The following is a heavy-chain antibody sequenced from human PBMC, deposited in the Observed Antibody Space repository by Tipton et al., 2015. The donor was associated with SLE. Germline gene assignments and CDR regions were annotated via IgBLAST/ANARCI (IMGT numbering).Heavy chain of an antibody. CDR2: MYSGGSK. D-gene: IGHD3-10*01. J-gene: IGHJ4*02. CDR3: ASKGGAGSYYPN. Sequence: LSCNVSGGSISDRNYYWGWIRQPPGKGLEWIATMYSGGSKYYNPYLRSRVTISLDTSNNQFSLQVNSMTAADTAVYYCASKGGAGSYYPNWGQGTPVNVTS. V-gene: IGHV4-39*07. CDR1: GGSISDRNYY.